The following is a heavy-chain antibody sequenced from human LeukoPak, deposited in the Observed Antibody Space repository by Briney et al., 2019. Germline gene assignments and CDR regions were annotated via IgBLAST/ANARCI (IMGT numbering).Heavy chain of an antibody. CDR2: ISWNSGSI. D-gene: IGHD4-17*01. CDR1: GFTFDDYA. CDR3: AKDNSMTTVTPGYFDY. V-gene: IGHV3-9*01. Sequence: GGSLRLSCAASGFTFDDYAMHWVRQAPGKGLEWVSGISWNSGSIGYADSVKGRFTISRDNGKNSLYLQMNSLRAEDTALYYCAKDNSMTTVTPGYFDYWGQGTLVTVSS. J-gene: IGHJ4*02.